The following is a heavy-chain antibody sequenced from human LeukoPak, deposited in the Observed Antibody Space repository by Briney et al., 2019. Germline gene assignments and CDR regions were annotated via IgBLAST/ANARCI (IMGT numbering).Heavy chain of an antibody. CDR2: MNPNSGNT. Sequence: ASVKVSCKASGYTFTSYDINWVRQATGQGLEWMGWMNPNSGNTGYAQKFQGRVTMTRNTSISTAYMELSSLRSEDTAVYYCARATRPYYDILTYYYMDVWGKGTTVTISS. CDR1: GYTFTSYD. V-gene: IGHV1-8*01. D-gene: IGHD3-9*01. CDR3: ARATRPYYDILTYYYMDV. J-gene: IGHJ6*03.